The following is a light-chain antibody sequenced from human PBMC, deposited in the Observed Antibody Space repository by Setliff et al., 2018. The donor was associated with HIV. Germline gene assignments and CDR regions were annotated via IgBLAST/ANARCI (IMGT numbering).Light chain of an antibody. Sequence: QSALTQPPSASGSPGQSVTISCTGTSSDVGAYNYVSWYQQHPGKAPKLMIYEVSKRPSGVSNRFSGSKSGNTASLTISGLQAEDEADYYCCSYAGSYVFGTGTKVTVL. CDR3: CSYAGSYV. J-gene: IGLJ1*01. CDR1: SSDVGAYNY. CDR2: EVS. V-gene: IGLV2-8*01.